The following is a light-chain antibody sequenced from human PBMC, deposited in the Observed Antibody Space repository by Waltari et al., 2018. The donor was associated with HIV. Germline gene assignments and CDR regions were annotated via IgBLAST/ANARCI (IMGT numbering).Light chain of an antibody. CDR3: QQVNGYPLT. Sequence: IQLTQSPSFLSASIGDRVTITCQASQNIYSYLVWYQQKPGRAPQVLIYATSTLQSGVPSMFSGSGAGTEFALTITNLQPDDFAAYYGQQVNGYPLTFGGGTKVEIK. CDR2: ATS. CDR1: QNIYSY. J-gene: IGKJ4*01. V-gene: IGKV1-9*01.